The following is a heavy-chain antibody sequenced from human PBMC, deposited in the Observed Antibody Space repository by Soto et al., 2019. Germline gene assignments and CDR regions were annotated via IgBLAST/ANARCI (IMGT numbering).Heavy chain of an antibody. CDR1: GGSISSGGYS. CDR2: IYHSGST. V-gene: IGHV4-30-2*01. Sequence: PSETLSLTCAVSGGSISSGGYSWSWIRQPPGKGLEWIGYIYHSGSTYYNPSLKSRVTISVDTSKNQFSLKLSSVTAADTAVYYCARLLPPAGSGSLTYYYYYGMDVWGQGTTVTVSS. D-gene: IGHD3-10*01. J-gene: IGHJ6*02. CDR3: ARLLPPAGSGSLTYYYYYGMDV.